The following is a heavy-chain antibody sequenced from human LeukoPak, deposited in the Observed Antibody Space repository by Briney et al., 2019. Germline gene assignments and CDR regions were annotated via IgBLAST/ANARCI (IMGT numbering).Heavy chain of an antibody. CDR1: GGTFSSHA. D-gene: IGHD2-21*02. V-gene: IGHV1-69*04. J-gene: IGHJ6*02. Sequence: SVKVSCKASGGTFSSHAITWVRQAPGQGLEWMGRIIPVFDIINYAQKYQGRVTITADKSTSTAYMELSSLRSEDTAVYYCASPPILRNCGGDCYYYYGMDVWGQGTTSPSP. CDR3: ASPPILRNCGGDCYYYYGMDV. CDR2: IIPVFDII.